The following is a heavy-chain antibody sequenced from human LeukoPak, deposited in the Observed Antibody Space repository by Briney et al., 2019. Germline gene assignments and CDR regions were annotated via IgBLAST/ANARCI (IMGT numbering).Heavy chain of an antibody. J-gene: IGHJ6*03. CDR3: TRDLLVVVPAAMGRKYYYYYMDV. Sequence: PGGSLRLSCAASGFMFNSYWMTWVRQAPGKGLEWVGFIRSKAYGGTTEYAASVKGRFTMSRDDSKSIAYLQMDSLKTEDTAVYYCTRDLLVVVPAAMGRKYYYYYMDVWGKGTTVTVSS. V-gene: IGHV3-49*04. CDR1: GFMFNSYW. CDR2: IRSKAYGGTT. D-gene: IGHD2-2*01.